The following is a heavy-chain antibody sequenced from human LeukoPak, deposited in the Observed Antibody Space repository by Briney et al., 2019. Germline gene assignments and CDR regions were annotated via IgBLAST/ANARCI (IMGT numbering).Heavy chain of an antibody. D-gene: IGHD6-19*01. J-gene: IGHJ4*02. V-gene: IGHV3-74*01. CDR3: ARDLWLGDY. CDR1: GFSFRNYW. CDR2: INTDGTRT. Sequence: GGSLRLSCVASGFSFRNYWMYWVRQAPGTGLVWVSHINTDGTRTNYADSVKGRFTVSRDNAKKTLYLQMNTLRVEDTAVYYCARDLWLGDYWGQGTLVTVSS.